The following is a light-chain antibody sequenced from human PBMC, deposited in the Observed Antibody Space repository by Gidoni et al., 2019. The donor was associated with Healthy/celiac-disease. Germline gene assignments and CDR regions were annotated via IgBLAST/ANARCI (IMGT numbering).Light chain of an antibody. CDR2: AAS. J-gene: IGKJ1*01. V-gene: IGKV1-6*01. Sequence: AIQMTPSPSSLSASVGDRVTITCRASQGIRNDLGWYQQKPGKAPKLLIYAASSLQSGVPARFSGSGSGTDFTLTISSLQPEDFATYYCLQDYNYPWTFGQGTKVEIK. CDR1: QGIRND. CDR3: LQDYNYPWT.